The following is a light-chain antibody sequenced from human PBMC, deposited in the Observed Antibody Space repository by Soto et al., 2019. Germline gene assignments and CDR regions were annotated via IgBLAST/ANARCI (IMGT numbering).Light chain of an antibody. CDR3: QHCDTYWV. Sequence: DIQMTQSPSTLSASLGDRVTITCRASRNIERWLAWYQQKPGKAPRLLIYDASTLEAGVPSRFSGGGSGTAFTLPSSSLQPDDNATDYCQHCDTYWVFGQGSKVE. J-gene: IGKJ1*01. CDR1: RNIERW. V-gene: IGKV1-5*01. CDR2: DAS.